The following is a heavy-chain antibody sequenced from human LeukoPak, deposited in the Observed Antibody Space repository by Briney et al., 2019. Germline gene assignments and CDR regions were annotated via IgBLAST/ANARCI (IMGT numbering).Heavy chain of an antibody. CDR2: INSDGSST. CDR3: SRDYYDSSGYFDGLIY. D-gene: IGHD3-22*01. Sequence: QPGGSLRLSCAASGFTFSSYWMHWVRQAPGKGLVWVSRINSDGSSTSYADSVRGRFTISRDNAKNTLYLQMNSLRAENTAVYYCSRDYYDSSGYFDGLIYCGQGNLVTVSS. V-gene: IGHV3-74*01. CDR1: GFTFSSYW. J-gene: IGHJ4*02.